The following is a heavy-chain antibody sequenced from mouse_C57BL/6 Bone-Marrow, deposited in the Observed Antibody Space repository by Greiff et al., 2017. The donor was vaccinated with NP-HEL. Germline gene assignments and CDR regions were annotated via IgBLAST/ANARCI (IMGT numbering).Heavy chain of an antibody. D-gene: IGHD1-1*01. CDR3: AREATVVATGFDY. CDR1: GYTFTDYY. J-gene: IGHJ2*01. V-gene: IGHV1-75*01. CDR2: IFPGSGST. Sequence: QVQLKQSGPELVKPGASVKISCKASGYTFTDYYINWVKQRPGQGLEWIGWIFPGSGSTYYNEKFKGKATLTVDKSSSTAYMLLSSLTSEDSAVYFCAREATVVATGFDYWGQGTTLTVSS.